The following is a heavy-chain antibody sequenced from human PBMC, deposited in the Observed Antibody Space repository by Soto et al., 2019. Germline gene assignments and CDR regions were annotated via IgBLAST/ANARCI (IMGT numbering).Heavy chain of an antibody. Sequence: GGSLRLSCAASEFSFSSYAMHWIRQAPGKGLEWVAVISFDGNIIHYADSVRGRFIISRDNSKNTLYLQMHSLSGEDTAVYYCARTFDTITYYFDYWGQGTLVTVSS. V-gene: IGHV3-30-3*01. J-gene: IGHJ4*02. CDR1: EFSFSSYA. D-gene: IGHD3-9*01. CDR2: ISFDGNII. CDR3: ARTFDTITYYFDY.